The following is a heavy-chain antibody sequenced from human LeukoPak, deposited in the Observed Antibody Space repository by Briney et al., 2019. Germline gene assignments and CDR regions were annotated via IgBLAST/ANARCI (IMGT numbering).Heavy chain of an antibody. CDR2: IYYSGST. Sequence: PSETLSLTCTVSGGSVSSGSYYWSWIRQPPGKGLEWIGYIYYSGSTNYNPSLKSRVTISVDTSKNQFSLKLSSVTAADTAVYYCARGAMVRGVRGDYWGQGTLVTVSS. V-gene: IGHV4-61*01. CDR3: ARGAMVRGVRGDY. CDR1: GGSVSSGSYY. D-gene: IGHD3-10*01. J-gene: IGHJ4*02.